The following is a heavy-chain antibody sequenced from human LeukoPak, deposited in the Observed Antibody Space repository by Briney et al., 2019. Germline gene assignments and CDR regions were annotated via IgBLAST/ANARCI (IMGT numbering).Heavy chain of an antibody. Sequence: SEILSLTCAVYGESFSGYCWNCIRQPPGKGLEWIGEINHSGSTNYNPSLKSRVTISVDTSKNQFSLKLTSVTAADTAVYYCARDLAVAGEHQFDYWGQGTLVTVSS. J-gene: IGHJ4*02. CDR3: ARDLAVAGEHQFDY. D-gene: IGHD6-19*01. V-gene: IGHV4-34*01. CDR2: INHSGST. CDR1: GESFSGYC.